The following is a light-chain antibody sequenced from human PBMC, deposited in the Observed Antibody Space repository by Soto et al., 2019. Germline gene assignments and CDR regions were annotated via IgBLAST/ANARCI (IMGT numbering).Light chain of an antibody. J-gene: IGKJ3*01. V-gene: IGKV1-33*01. CDR1: QDISNY. CDR2: DAS. Sequence: DIQMTQSPSSLSASVGDRVTITCQASQDISNYLNWYQQKPGKAPKLLIYDASNLETGVPSRFSGSGSGTDFTFTISSLQPEDIATYYCQQYDNRPNPVTFGPGTKVDIK. CDR3: QQYDNRPNPVT.